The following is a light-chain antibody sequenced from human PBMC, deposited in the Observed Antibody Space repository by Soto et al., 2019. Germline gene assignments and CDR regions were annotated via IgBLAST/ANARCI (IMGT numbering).Light chain of an antibody. Sequence: DIVMTQSPDSLAVSLGERATINCKSSQSVLYSSNNKNYLAWYQQKPGQPPKLLIYWASTRESGVPDRFSGSGSGTDFTLTISSLQAEDVAVYYCQQYYSTPRTFGGGNKVEIK. V-gene: IGKV4-1*01. CDR2: WAS. CDR1: QSVLYSSNNKNY. CDR3: QQYYSTPRT. J-gene: IGKJ4*01.